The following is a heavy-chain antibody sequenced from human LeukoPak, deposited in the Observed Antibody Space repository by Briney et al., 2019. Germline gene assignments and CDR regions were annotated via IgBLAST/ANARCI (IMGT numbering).Heavy chain of an antibody. CDR1: GYTFSSYG. Sequence: ASVKVSCKASGYTFSSYGISWVRQAPGQGLEWMGWISAYTGNTNYAQKLQDRATMTTDTSTSTAHMELRSLRSDDTAMYYCAREGIRIAAAGTIDYWGQGTLVTVSS. V-gene: IGHV1-18*01. D-gene: IGHD6-13*01. CDR2: ISAYTGNT. J-gene: IGHJ4*02. CDR3: AREGIRIAAAGTIDY.